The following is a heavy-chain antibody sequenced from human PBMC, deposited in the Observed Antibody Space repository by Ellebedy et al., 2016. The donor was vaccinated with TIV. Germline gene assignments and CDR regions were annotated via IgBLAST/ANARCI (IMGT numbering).Heavy chain of an antibody. CDR1: GFTFNTYN. CDR2: ISGSSNYI. V-gene: IGHV3-21*06. J-gene: IGHJ3*02. CDR3: ARPQFGDYDAFDI. Sequence: PGGSLRLSCAASGFTFNTYNINRIRRSPGKGLEWVSSISGSSNYIFYADSLEGRFTVSRDNSKNTVYLQMNSLRAEDTAVYYCARPQFGDYDAFDIWGQGAPVTVSS. D-gene: IGHD4-17*01.